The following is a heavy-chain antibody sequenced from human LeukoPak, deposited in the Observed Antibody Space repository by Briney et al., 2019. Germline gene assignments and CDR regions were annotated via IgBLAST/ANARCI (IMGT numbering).Heavy chain of an antibody. V-gene: IGHV1-2*02. CDR3: ARDRVQLWLPNHFDY. Sequence: GASVKLSCKAAGYTLTDYYIHWVRQAHGQGLEWVGWINPTSGGTTYAQRFQVRVTVTRDTSISTAYMELTRLRSDDTAVYYCARDRVQLWLPNHFDYWGQGTVVTVSS. CDR2: INPTSGGT. CDR1: GYTLTDYY. J-gene: IGHJ4*02. D-gene: IGHD5-18*01.